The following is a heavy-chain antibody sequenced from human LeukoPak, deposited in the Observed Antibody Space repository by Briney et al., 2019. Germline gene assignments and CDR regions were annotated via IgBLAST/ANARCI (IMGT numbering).Heavy chain of an antibody. J-gene: IGHJ6*03. CDR3: ARDHRYYYYYMDV. Sequence: GGSLRLSCAASGFTFSDYYMSCIRQAPGKGLEWVSYISRSGTTIYYTDSVKGRFTISRDNAKNSLYLQMNSLRAEDTAVYYCARDHRYYYYYMDVWGKGTTVTVSS. V-gene: IGHV3-11*01. CDR2: ISRSGTTI. CDR1: GFTFSDYY.